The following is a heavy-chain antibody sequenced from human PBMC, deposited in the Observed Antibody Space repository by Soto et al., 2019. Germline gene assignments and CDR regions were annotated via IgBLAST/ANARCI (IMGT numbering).Heavy chain of an antibody. D-gene: IGHD2-15*01. V-gene: IGHV4-30-4*01. CDR2: IYYSGST. J-gene: IGHJ5*02. Sequence: SETLSLTCTVSGGSISSGDYYWSWIRQPPGKGLEWIGCIYYSGSTYYNPSLKSRVTISVDTSKNQFSLKLSSVTAADTAVYYCARAKLDIVVVVAAIGSFRSWFDPWGQGTLVTVSS. CDR1: GGSISSGDYY. CDR3: ARAKLDIVVVVAAIGSFRSWFDP.